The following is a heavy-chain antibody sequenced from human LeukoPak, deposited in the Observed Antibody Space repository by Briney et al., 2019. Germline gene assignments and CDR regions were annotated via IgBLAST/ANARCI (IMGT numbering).Heavy chain of an antibody. V-gene: IGHV3-30*03. CDR3: VTDLVIKGYFDY. D-gene: IGHD2-21*01. CDR1: GFTFSSYG. Sequence: GSLRLSCAASGFTFSSYGMHWVRQAPGKGLEWVAVISYDGSNKYYADSVKGRFTISRDNSKNTLYLQMNSLKTEDTAVYYCVTDLVIKGYFDYWGQGALVTVSS. CDR2: ISYDGSNK. J-gene: IGHJ4*02.